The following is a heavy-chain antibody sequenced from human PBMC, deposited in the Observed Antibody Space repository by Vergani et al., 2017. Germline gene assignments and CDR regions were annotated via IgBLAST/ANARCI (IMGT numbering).Heavy chain of an antibody. Sequence: EVMLVQSGAEVKKPGESLKISCKYSESSFISNEIAWVRQMSGKGLQWMGNINPIDSKIAYSPSFQGQPIMSLDKSITTAYLQWRSLKASDTAIYYCTRHVPCGDGACLHFDHWGQGTQVTVSS. CDR1: ESSFISNE. D-gene: IGHD2-21*01. V-gene: IGHV5-51*01. J-gene: IGHJ4*02. CDR3: TRHVPCGDGACLHFDH. CDR2: INPIDSKI.